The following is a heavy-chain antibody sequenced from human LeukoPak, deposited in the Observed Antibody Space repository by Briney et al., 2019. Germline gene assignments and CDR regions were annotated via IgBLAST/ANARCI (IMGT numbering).Heavy chain of an antibody. D-gene: IGHD2-15*01. J-gene: IGHJ5*02. CDR2: MYPSGSF. CDR1: GASMSSYY. CDR3: ARHRVLLSAFDP. Sequence: SETLSLTCTVSGASMSSYYWTWIRQPPGKGLEWIGYMYPSGSFNYNPSLKSRVTISVDTSKKQISLKLSFVTAADTAVYYCARHRVLLSAFDPWGQGTLVTVSS. V-gene: IGHV4-59*08.